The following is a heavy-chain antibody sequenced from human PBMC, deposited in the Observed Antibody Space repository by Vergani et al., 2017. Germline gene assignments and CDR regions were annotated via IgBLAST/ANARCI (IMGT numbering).Heavy chain of an antibody. V-gene: IGHV5-51*01. J-gene: IGHJ4*02. CDR1: GYSFTSYW. CDR3: ARRGHYYDSSGYYQDYFDY. CDR2: IYPGDSDT. Sequence: EVQLVQSGAEVKKPGESLKISCKGSGYSFTSYWIGWVRQMPGKGLEWMGIIYPGDSDTRYSPSFQGQVTISADKSISTAYLQWSSLKASDTAMYYGARRGHYYDSSGYYQDYFDYWGQGTLVTVSS. D-gene: IGHD3-22*01.